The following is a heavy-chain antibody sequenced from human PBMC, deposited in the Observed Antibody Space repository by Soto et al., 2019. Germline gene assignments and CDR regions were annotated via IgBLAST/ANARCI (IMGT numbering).Heavy chain of an antibody. V-gene: IGHV3-23*01. J-gene: IGHJ5*02. Sequence: EVQLLESGGGLVQPGGSLRLSCAASGFTFSSYAMSWVRQAPGKGLEWVSAISGSGGSTYYADSVKGRFTIARDNAKNTRDLQMNRLRAEDTAVDYGAKDRGGSVVVGAATPRSGWFDPGGQGTLVTVSS. CDR2: ISGSGGST. D-gene: IGHD2-15*01. CDR3: AKDRGGSVVVGAATPRSGWFDP. CDR1: GFTFSSYA.